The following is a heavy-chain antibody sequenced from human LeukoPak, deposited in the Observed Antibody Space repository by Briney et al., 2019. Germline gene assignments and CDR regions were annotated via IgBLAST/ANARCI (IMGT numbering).Heavy chain of an antibody. Sequence: GGSLRLSCAASGFTFSSYAMSWVRQAPGKGLEWVSAISGSGGSTYYADSVKGRFTISRDNSKNTLYLQMNSLRAEDTAVCYCARTPMVRAVYNWFDPWGQGTLVTVSS. CDR1: GFTFSSYA. CDR3: ARTPMVRAVYNWFDP. CDR2: ISGSGGST. D-gene: IGHD3-10*01. J-gene: IGHJ5*02. V-gene: IGHV3-23*01.